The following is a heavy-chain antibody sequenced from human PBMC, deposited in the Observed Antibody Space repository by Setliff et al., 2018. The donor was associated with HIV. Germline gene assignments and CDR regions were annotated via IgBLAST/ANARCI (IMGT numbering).Heavy chain of an antibody. CDR2: IYYSGNT. V-gene: IGHV4-39*07. CDR1: GGSISSSSYY. CDR3: ARSYCSSTSCSYYLDY. J-gene: IGHJ4*02. D-gene: IGHD2-2*01. Sequence: PSETLSLTCTVSGGSISSSSYYWGWIRQPPGKGLEWIGSIYYSGNTYYNPSLKSRVTMSVDTSNNQFSLKLSSVTAADTAVYHCARSYCSSTSCSYYLDYWGQGTLVTVSS.